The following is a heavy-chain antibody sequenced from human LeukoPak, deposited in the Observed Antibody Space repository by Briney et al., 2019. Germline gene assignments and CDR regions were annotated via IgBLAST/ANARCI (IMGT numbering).Heavy chain of an antibody. CDR2: TFSSGAT. D-gene: IGHD5-12*01. CDR1: GGSMSGYY. Sequence: SETLSLTCIVSGGSMSGYYWSWIRQSPGKGLGWIGYTFSSGATTYNPSLKSRVTISVDTSGSQFSLNLSSVTAADTAVYFCARRSRSGYFLDSWGQGTLVTVSS. J-gene: IGHJ4*02. V-gene: IGHV4-4*09. CDR3: ARRSRSGYFLDS.